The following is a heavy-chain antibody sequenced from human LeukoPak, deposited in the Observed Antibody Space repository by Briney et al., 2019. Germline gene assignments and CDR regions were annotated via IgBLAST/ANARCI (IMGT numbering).Heavy chain of an antibody. CDR1: GYTFTSYD. D-gene: IGHD3-10*01. V-gene: IGHV1-8*01. Sequence: AASVKVSCKASGYTFTSYDINWVRQATGQGLEWMGWMNPNSGNTGYAQKFQGRVTMTRNTSISTAYMELSSLRSEDTAVYYCARAGIDPGSGSFGQLLNYYYYGMDVWGQGTTVTVSS. J-gene: IGHJ6*02. CDR2: MNPNSGNT. CDR3: ARAGIDPGSGSFGQLLNYYYYGMDV.